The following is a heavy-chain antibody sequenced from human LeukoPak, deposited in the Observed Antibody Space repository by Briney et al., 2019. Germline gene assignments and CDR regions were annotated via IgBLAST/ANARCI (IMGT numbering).Heavy chain of an antibody. CDR1: GDSISSFY. D-gene: IGHD3-16*01. V-gene: IGHV4-59*07. Sequence: SDTLSLTSTVSGDSISSFYWSWIPQPPGQELRSFGYIYYSGRTNYNPSLRSRVTISLDTSKNQSSLSLTSVTAADTAIYDCARVRAYHYIDSWGQGTPGTVSS. J-gene: IGHJ4*02. CDR3: ARVRAYHYIDS. CDR2: IYYSGRT.